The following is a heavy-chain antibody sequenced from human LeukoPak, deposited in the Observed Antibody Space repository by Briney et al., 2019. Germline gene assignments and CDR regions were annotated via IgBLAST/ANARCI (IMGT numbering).Heavy chain of an antibody. CDR3: ARAHIVRGVIITWFDP. V-gene: IGHV4-38-2*02. D-gene: IGHD3-10*02. CDR2: IYHSGST. CDR1: GYSISSGYY. J-gene: IGHJ5*02. Sequence: YPSETLSLTCTVSGYSISSGYYWGWIRQPPGKGLEWIGSIYHSGSTYYNPSLKSRVTISVDTSKNQSSLKLSSVTAADTAVYYCARAHIVRGVIITWFDPWGQGTLVTVSS.